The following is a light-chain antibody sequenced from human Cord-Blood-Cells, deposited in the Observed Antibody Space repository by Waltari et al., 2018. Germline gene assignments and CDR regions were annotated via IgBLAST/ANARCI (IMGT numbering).Light chain of an antibody. J-gene: IGKJ3*01. V-gene: IGKV3-11*01. Sequence: EIVLTQSPATLSLSPGERATLSCRASQSVSSYLAWYQQKPGQAPRLLIYDASNRATGIPAWFSGSGSGTDFTLTISSRDPEDFAVYYCQQRSNWPTFGPGTKVDIK. CDR2: DAS. CDR1: QSVSSY. CDR3: QQRSNWPT.